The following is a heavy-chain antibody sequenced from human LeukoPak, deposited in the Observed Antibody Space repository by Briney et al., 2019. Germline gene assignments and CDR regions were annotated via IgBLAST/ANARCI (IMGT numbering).Heavy chain of an antibody. J-gene: IGHJ4*02. CDR1: GGTFSSYA. CDR2: ISYDGSNK. V-gene: IGHV3-30-3*01. Sequence: SCKASGGTFSSYAMHWVRQAPGKGLEWVAVISYDGSNKYYADSVKGRFTISRDNSKNTLYLQMNSLRAEDTAVYYCARAPSSSLRFLEWLLYDYWGQGTLVTVSS. D-gene: IGHD3-3*01. CDR3: ARAPSSSLRFLEWLLYDY.